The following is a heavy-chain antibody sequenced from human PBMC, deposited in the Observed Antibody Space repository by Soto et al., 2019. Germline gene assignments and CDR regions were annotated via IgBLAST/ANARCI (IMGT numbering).Heavy chain of an antibody. CDR2: IIPVFGTA. V-gene: IGHV1-69*01. CDR1: SNYG. D-gene: IGHD4-17*01. CDR3: ARGDATKIVVTTYYAMDV. J-gene: IGHJ6*02. Sequence: SNYGISWVRQAPGQGLEWMGGIIPVFGTANYAQKFQGRVTITADESTNIVYMDVTSLRSEDTAVYYCARGDATKIVVTTYYAMDVWGQGTTVTVS.